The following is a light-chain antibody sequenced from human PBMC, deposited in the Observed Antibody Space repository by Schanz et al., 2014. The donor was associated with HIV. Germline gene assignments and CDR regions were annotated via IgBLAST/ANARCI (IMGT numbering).Light chain of an antibody. V-gene: IGKV1-5*03. CDR2: KIS. J-gene: IGKJ1*01. Sequence: DFQMTQSPSTLSASVGARVTITCRASQSIDSWLAWYQQKPGKAPKLLIYKISILESGVPSRFSGSGSGTEFTLTISSLQPDDVATYYCQQYAVSSWTFGLGTRV. CDR1: QSIDSW. CDR3: QQYAVSSWT.